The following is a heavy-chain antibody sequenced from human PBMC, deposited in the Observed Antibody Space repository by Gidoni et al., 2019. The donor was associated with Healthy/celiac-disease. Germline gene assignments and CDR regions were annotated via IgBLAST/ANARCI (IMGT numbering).Heavy chain of an antibody. D-gene: IGHD3-10*01. CDR3: ARHQVGTSFNRYYFDY. CDR2: IYYSGST. CDR1: GGSISSSSYY. V-gene: IGHV4-39*01. Sequence: QLQLQESGPGLVKPSETLSLTCTVSGGSISSSSYYWGWIRQPPGKGLEWIGSIYYSGSTYYNPSLKSRVTISVDTSKNQFSLKLSSVTAADTAVYYCARHQVGTSFNRYYFDYWGQGTLVTVSS. J-gene: IGHJ4*02.